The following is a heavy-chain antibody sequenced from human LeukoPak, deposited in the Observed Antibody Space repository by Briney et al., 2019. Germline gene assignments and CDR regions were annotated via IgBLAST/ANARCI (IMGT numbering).Heavy chain of an antibody. CDR3: ARAAAAMKYYYYYYMDV. CDR2: MNPNSGNT. V-gene: IGHV1-8*01. Sequence: ASVKVSCKASGYTFTSYDINWVRQATGQGLEWMGWMNPNSGNTGYAQKFQGRVTMTRNTSISTAYMELSSLGSEDTAVYYCARAAAAMKYYYYYYMDVWGKGTTVTVSS. CDR1: GYTFTSYD. D-gene: IGHD6-13*01. J-gene: IGHJ6*03.